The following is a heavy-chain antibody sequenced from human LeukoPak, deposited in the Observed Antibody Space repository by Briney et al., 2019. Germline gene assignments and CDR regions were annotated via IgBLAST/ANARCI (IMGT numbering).Heavy chain of an antibody. D-gene: IGHD3-3*01. CDR1: GGSISDYY. V-gene: IGHV4-59*01. J-gene: IGHJ6*04. CDR3: ARGDFCSKSNCYLRPMDV. CDR2: IYYSGST. Sequence: SETLSLTCSVSGGSISDYYWNWIRQPPGKGLEWIGYIYYSGSTTYNPSLKSRVTMSVDTAKNQFSLKVRSVTAADTAVYYCARGDFCSKSNCYLRPMDVWGKGTTVTVSA.